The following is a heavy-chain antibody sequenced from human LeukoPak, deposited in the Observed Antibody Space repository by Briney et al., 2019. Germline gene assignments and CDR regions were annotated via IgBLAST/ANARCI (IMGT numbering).Heavy chain of an antibody. V-gene: IGHV4-4*07. Sequence: PAETLSLTCTVSGGSISSYYWSWVRQPAGKGLEGIGRIYTSGSTNYNPSLTSRGTISVDTSKNQFSLKLSSVTAADTAVYYCARDFIVVPAADDAFDIWGQGTMVTVSS. J-gene: IGHJ3*02. CDR3: ARDFIVVPAADDAFDI. CDR1: GGSISSYY. D-gene: IGHD2-2*01. CDR2: IYTSGST.